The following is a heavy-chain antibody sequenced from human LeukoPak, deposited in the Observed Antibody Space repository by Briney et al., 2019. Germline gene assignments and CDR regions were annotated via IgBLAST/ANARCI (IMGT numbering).Heavy chain of an antibody. Sequence: SETLSLTCTVSGDSITSYYWSWIRQSAEKGLEWIGRIYTTGTTNYNPSLKGRVTVSVDTSKNQFFLKLRSVTAADTAVYYCARQLYYYGSGSYPRIDAFDIWGQGTMVTVSS. CDR2: IYTTGTT. CDR3: ARQLYYYGSGSYPRIDAFDI. V-gene: IGHV4-4*07. CDR1: GDSITSYY. J-gene: IGHJ3*02. D-gene: IGHD3-10*01.